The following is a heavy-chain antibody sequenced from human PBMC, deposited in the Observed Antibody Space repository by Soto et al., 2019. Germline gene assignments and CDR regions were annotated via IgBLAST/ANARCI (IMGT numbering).Heavy chain of an antibody. CDR1: GGSVSSSFFY. D-gene: IGHD6-13*01. J-gene: IGHJ5*02. CDR2: IYYTGTT. Sequence: SSETLSLTCTVSGGSVSSSFFYWSWVRQPPGQRLEWIGYIYYTGTTNYNPSLASRVAMSVDTSKKQFTLNLRSLTAADTARYYRETLPESSGWSLFDPWGQGMLVTVSS. V-gene: IGHV4-61*01. CDR3: ETLPESSGWSLFDP.